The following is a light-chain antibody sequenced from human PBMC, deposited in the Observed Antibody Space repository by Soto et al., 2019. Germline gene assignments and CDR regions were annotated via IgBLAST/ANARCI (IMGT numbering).Light chain of an antibody. CDR2: GAS. CDR1: QRVSSN. Sequence: EIMMTQSPATLSVSPGDRATLSCRASQRVSSNLAWYQQKSGQAPRLLIYGASTRATGIPARFSGSGSGTEFTLTISSLQSEDFAVYYCQQYYNWPPYTFGQGTKLEIK. J-gene: IGKJ2*01. CDR3: QQYYNWPPYT. V-gene: IGKV3-15*01.